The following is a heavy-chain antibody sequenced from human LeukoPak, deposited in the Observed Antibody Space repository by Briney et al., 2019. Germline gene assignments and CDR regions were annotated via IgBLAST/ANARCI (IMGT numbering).Heavy chain of an antibody. CDR2: IFYSGIT. V-gene: IGHV4-39*07. J-gene: IGHJ5*02. CDR3: ARGRRDGYRLNWLDA. D-gene: IGHD5-24*01. Sequence: SETLSLTCTVSDSYIISSSYYWGWIRQPPGMRLEWIGNIFYSGITDYNPSLKRRVTISVDTSKNQFSLKLRSVTAADTAVYYCARGRRDGYRLNWLDAWGQGTLVTVSS. CDR1: DSYIISSSYY.